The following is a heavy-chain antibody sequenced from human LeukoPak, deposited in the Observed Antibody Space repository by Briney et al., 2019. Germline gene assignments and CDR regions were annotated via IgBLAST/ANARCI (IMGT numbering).Heavy chain of an antibody. Sequence: SETLSLTCAVYGGSFSGYYWSWIRQPPGKGLEWIGEINHSGSTNYNPSLKSRVTISVDTSKNQFSLKLSSVTAADTAVYYCARDSAGTLIRGYYYMDVWGKGTTVTVSS. CDR1: GGSFSGYY. J-gene: IGHJ6*03. V-gene: IGHV4-34*01. CDR2: INHSGST. CDR3: ARDSAGTLIRGYYYMDV. D-gene: IGHD1-1*01.